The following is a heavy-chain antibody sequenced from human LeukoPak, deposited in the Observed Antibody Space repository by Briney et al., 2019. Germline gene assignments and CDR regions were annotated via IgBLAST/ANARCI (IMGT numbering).Heavy chain of an antibody. J-gene: IGHJ3*02. CDR2: ISGSGGST. CDR3: ARSSLYYPKNERFRAFDI. D-gene: IGHD3-10*01. Sequence: GGSLRLSCAASGFTFSSYAMSWVRQAPGKGLEWVSAISGSGGSTYYADSVKGRFTISRDNSKNTLYLQMNSLRAEDTAVYYCARSSLYYPKNERFRAFDIWGQGTMVTVSS. CDR1: GFTFSSYA. V-gene: IGHV3-23*01.